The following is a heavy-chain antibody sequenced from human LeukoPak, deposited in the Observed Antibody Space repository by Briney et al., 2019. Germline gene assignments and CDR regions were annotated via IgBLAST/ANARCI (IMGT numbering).Heavy chain of an antibody. D-gene: IGHD3-22*01. V-gene: IGHV1-18*01. CDR1: GYTFSSYG. J-gene: IGHJ4*02. CDR3: ARLGEYHYDSSGYGDY. Sequence: ASVKVSCKASGYTFSSYGINWVRQAPGQGLEWMGWISVYNGNTNYAQKIQGRVTMTTDTSTNTAYMELGSLRSDDTAVYYCARLGEYHYDSSGYGDYWGQGTLITVSS. CDR2: ISVYNGNT.